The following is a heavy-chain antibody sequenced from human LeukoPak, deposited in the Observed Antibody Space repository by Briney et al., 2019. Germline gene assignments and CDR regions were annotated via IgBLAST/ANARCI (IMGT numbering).Heavy chain of an antibody. J-gene: IGHJ4*02. Sequence: GGSLRLSCAASRFTFSSYAMHWVRQAPGKGLEWVSYISTTGSSIYYADPVKGRFTISRDNVKNLLYLQMNSLRAEDTAVYYCARVQRGIAVALDYWGQGTLATVSS. CDR3: ARVQRGIAVALDY. D-gene: IGHD6-19*01. V-gene: IGHV3-48*03. CDR2: ISTTGSSI. CDR1: RFTFSSYA.